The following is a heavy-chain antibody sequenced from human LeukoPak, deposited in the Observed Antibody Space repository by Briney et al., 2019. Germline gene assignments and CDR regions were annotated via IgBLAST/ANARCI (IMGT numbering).Heavy chain of an antibody. CDR3: AKALGSTVTTRTYFDY. J-gene: IGHJ4*02. CDR1: GFTFHDYA. D-gene: IGHD4-17*01. V-gene: IGHV3-9*01. Sequence: PGGSLRLSCTASGFTFHDYAMHWVRQAPGKGLEWVSGLSWNGGNIGYAESVRGRFTICRDNAGNSLYLQMNSLRPEDTALYYCAKALGSTVTTRTYFDYWGQGTLVTVSS. CDR2: LSWNGGNI.